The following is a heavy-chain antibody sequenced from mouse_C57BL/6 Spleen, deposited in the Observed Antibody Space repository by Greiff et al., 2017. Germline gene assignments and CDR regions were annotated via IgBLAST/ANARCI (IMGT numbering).Heavy chain of an antibody. CDR2: IRLKSDNYAT. J-gene: IGHJ3*01. D-gene: IGHD1-1*01. V-gene: IGHV6-3*01. CDR1: GFTFSNYW. Sequence: EVKLQESGGGLVQPGGSMKLSCVASGFTFSNYWMNWVRQSPEKGLEWVAQIRLKSDNYATHYAESVKGRFTISRDDSKSSVYLQMNNLRAEDTGIYYCTGVYYYGSSYVGFAYWGQGTLVTVSA. CDR3: TGVYYYGSSYVGFAY.